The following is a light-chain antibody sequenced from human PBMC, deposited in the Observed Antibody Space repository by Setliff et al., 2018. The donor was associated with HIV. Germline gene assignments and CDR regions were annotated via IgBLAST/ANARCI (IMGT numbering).Light chain of an antibody. CDR3: QQYASSPFT. CDR2: GAS. Sequence: EIVLTQSPGTLSLSPGERATLSCRASQSFSTSYLAWYQQKPGQAPRLLIYGASSRATGIPDRFRGSGSGTDFTLTISRLEPEDFAVYYCQQYASSPFTFGGGTKVDIK. CDR1: QSFSTSY. V-gene: IGKV3-20*01. J-gene: IGKJ4*01.